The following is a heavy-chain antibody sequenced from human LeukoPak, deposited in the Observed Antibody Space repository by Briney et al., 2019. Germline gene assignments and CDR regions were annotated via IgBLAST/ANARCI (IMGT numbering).Heavy chain of an antibody. CDR1: GYTFTGYY. Sequence: ASVKVSCKASGYTFTGYYMHWVRQAPGQGLEWMGWINPNSGGTNYAQKFQGRVTMTRDTSISTAYMELSRLRSDDTAVYYCVVAAAGTGANWFDPWGQGTLVTVSS. CDR3: VVAAAGTGANWFDP. V-gene: IGHV1-2*02. CDR2: INPNSGGT. D-gene: IGHD6-13*01. J-gene: IGHJ5*02.